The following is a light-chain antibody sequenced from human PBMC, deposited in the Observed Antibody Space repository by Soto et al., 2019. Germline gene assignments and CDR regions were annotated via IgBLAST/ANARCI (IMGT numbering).Light chain of an antibody. CDR1: TSNIGAPYD. J-gene: IGLJ1*01. CDR3: QSYDISLHNYV. Sequence: QSVLTHPPSVSWAPGHRVSISCTGSTSNIGAPYDVHWYQHLPGTAPKLLIYGDNNRPSGVPDRFSGSKSGTSASLAITRLQAEDEADYYCQSYDISLHNYVFGTGTNVTVL. CDR2: GDN. V-gene: IGLV1-40*01.